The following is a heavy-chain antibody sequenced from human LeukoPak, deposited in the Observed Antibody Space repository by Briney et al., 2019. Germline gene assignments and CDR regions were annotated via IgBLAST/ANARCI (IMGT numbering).Heavy chain of an antibody. J-gene: IGHJ4*02. CDR3: ARVSQDGSYY. CDR2: IYYSGST. V-gene: IGHV4-59*11. Sequence: SETLSLTCTVSGGSISSHYWSWIRQPPGKGLEWIGYIYYSGSTNYNPSLKSRVTISVDTSKNQFSLKLSSVTAADTAGYYCARVSQDGSYYWGQGTLVTVSS. CDR1: GGSISSHY. D-gene: IGHD5-24*01.